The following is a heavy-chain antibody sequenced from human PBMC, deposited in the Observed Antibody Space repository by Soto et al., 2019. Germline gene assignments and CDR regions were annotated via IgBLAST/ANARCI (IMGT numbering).Heavy chain of an antibody. V-gene: IGHV1-24*01. Sequence: ASVKVSCKVSGYTLTELSMHWVRQAPGKGLEWMGGFDPEDGETIYAQKFQGRVTMTEDTSTDTAYMELSSLRSEDTAVYYCATQFAYYDFLDVWGKGTTVTVSS. D-gene: IGHD3-3*01. CDR3: ATQFAYYDFLDV. J-gene: IGHJ6*04. CDR1: GYTLTELS. CDR2: FDPEDGET.